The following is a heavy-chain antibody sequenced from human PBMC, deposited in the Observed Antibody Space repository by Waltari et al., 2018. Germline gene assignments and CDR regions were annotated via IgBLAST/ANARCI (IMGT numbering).Heavy chain of an antibody. D-gene: IGHD3-10*01. CDR2: SSFDGNNL. CDR3: TRDGHSYFYGSWSDY. Sequence: QVRLVESGGGVVQPGTSLTLSCEDTGISISTYAMHWVRQSPGKGLECVAVSSFDGNNLYFADAVKGRFTITRYNSKSTLYLQMNSLTPEDTAIYYCTRDGHSYFYGSWSDYWGQGALVTVSS. CDR1: GISISTYA. V-gene: IGHV3-30*17. J-gene: IGHJ4*02.